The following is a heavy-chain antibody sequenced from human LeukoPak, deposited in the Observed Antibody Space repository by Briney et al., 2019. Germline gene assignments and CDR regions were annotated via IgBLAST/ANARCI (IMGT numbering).Heavy chain of an antibody. J-gene: IGHJ6*03. CDR2: IQYDGNNK. Sequence: GGSLRLSCAASGFTFSTYGMHWVRQAPGKGLEWVAFIQYDGNNKNYADSVKGRFTISRDNSKNTLYLQMNSLRAEDTAVYYCAKYRRNDYYYYYYMDVWGKGTTVTVSS. V-gene: IGHV3-30*02. D-gene: IGHD1-1*01. CDR1: GFTFSTYG. CDR3: AKYRRNDYYYYYYMDV.